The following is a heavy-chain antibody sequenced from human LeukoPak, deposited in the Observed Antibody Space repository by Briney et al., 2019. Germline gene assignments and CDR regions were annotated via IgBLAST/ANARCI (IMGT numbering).Heavy chain of an antibody. CDR1: GFTFSSYS. J-gene: IGHJ4*02. V-gene: IGHV3-21*01. D-gene: IGHD3-10*01. CDR3: ARDYYDGSGSDFLDY. CDR2: ISSSSSYI. Sequence: GGSLRLSCAAPGFTFSSYSMNWVRQAPGKGLEWVSSISSSSSYIYYADSVKGRFTISRDNAKNSLYLQMNSLRAEDTAVYYCARDYYDGSGSDFLDYWGQGTLVTVSS.